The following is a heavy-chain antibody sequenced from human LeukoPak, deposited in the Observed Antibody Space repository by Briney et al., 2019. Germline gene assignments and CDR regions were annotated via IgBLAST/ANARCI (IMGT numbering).Heavy chain of an antibody. J-gene: IGHJ3*02. CDR1: VGTFSIYA. CDR3: ARDDYQPLPDRPRAFDI. V-gene: IGHV1-69*04. CDR2: IIPIVGVA. D-gene: IGHD2-2*01. Sequence: SVKVSCTPSVGTFSIYAISWVRQAPGQGLEWMGRIIPIVGVANYARKFQGRATVIADKSTSTAYMELSSLRSEDTAVYYCARDDYQPLPDRPRAFDIWGQGTMVTVSS.